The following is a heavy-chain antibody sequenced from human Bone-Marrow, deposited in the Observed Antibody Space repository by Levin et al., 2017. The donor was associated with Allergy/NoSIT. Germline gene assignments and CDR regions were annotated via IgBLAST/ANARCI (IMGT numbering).Heavy chain of an antibody. D-gene: IGHD2-2*01. CDR2: ISSSSSYI. CDR1: GFTFSSYS. J-gene: IGHJ2*01. Sequence: SCAASGFTFSSYSMNWVRQAPGKGLEWVSSISSSSSYIYYADSVKGRFTISRDNAKNSLYLQMNSLRAEDTAVYYCAGDCSSTSCYHYWYFDLWGRGTLVTVSS. V-gene: IGHV3-21*01. CDR3: AGDCSSTSCYHYWYFDL.